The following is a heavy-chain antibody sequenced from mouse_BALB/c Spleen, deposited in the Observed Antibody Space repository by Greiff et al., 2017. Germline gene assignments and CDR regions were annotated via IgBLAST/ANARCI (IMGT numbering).Heavy chain of an antibody. CDR2: IYPGNSDT. J-gene: IGHJ2*01. CDR1: GYSFTSYW. D-gene: IGHD1-1*01. CDR3: TRGVITTEVVDY. V-gene: IGHV1-5*01. Sequence: VQLQQSGTVLARPGASVKMSCTASGYSFTSYWMHWVKQRPGQGLEWIGAIYPGNSDTSYNQKFKGKAKLTAVTSASTAYMELSSLTNEDSAVYYCTRGVITTEVVDYWGQGTTLTVSS.